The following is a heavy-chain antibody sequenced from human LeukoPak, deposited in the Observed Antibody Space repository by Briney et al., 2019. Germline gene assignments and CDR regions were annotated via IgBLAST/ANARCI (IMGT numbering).Heavy chain of an antibody. D-gene: IGHD2-15*01. CDR2: IIPIFGTA. CDR1: GGTFSRYA. V-gene: IGHV1-69*13. J-gene: IGHJ4*02. CDR3: ARVPYCSGGSCLLRGYYFDY. Sequence: SVKVSCKASGGTFSRYAISWVRQAPGQGLEWMGGIIPIFGTANYAQKFQGRVTITADESTSTAYMELSSLRSEDTAVYYCARVPYCSGGSCLLRGYYFDYWGQGTLLTVSS.